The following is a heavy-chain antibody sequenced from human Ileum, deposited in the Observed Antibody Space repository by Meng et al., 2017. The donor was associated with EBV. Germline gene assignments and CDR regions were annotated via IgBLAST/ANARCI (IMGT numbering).Heavy chain of an antibody. CDR2: IYQSGST. CDR1: GGSVSSGNW. D-gene: IGHD3-9*01. J-gene: IGHJ4*02. CDR3: AREGGSFDILTGYDI. Sequence: VRLRGSGPGLVKPSGTLALTCAVSGGSVSSGNWWSWVRQSPGKGLEWIGEIYQSGSTNYNPSLESRVTISLDKSENQLSLRLTSVTAADTAVYYCAREGGSFDILTGYDIWGQGTLVTVSS. V-gene: IGHV4-4*02.